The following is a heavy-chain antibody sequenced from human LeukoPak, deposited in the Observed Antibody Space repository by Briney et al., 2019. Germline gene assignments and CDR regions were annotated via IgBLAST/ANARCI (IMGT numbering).Heavy chain of an antibody. V-gene: IGHV1-69*04. CDR2: IIPILGIA. CDR3: AREREDDYVWGSYRSDY. CDR1: GGTFSSYA. D-gene: IGHD3-16*02. Sequence: SVKVSCKASGGTFSSYAISWVRQAPGQGLEWMGRIIPILGIANYAQKFQGRVTITADKSTSTAYMELSSLRSEDTAVYYCAREREDDYVWGSYRSDYWGQGTLVTVSS. J-gene: IGHJ4*02.